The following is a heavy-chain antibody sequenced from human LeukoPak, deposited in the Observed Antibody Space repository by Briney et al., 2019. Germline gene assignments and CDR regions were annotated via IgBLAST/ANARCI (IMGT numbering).Heavy chain of an antibody. CDR1: GFTFSSYS. CDR3: ARDKGHIVVVIATAGDDAFDI. D-gene: IGHD2-21*01. Sequence: PGGSLRLSCAASGFTFSSYSMNWVRQAPGKGLEWVSSISSSSSYIYYADSVKGRFTISRDNAKNSLYLQMNSLRAEDTAVYYCARDKGHIVVVIATAGDDAFDIWGQGTMVTVSS. V-gene: IGHV3-21*01. CDR2: ISSSSSYI. J-gene: IGHJ3*02.